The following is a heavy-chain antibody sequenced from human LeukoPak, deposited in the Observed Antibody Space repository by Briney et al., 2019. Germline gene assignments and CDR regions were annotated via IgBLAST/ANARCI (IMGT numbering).Heavy chain of an antibody. D-gene: IGHD5-24*01. CDR2: IYYSGST. V-gene: IGHV4-31*03. J-gene: IGHJ4*02. CDR3: ARVDGYNGDYFDY. Sequence: PSETLSLTCTVSGGSISSGGYYWSWIRQHPGKGLEWIGYIYYSGSTYYNPSLKSRVTISVDTSKNQFSLKLSSVTAADTAVYYCARVDGYNGDYFDYWGQGTLVTVSS. CDR1: GGSISSGGYY.